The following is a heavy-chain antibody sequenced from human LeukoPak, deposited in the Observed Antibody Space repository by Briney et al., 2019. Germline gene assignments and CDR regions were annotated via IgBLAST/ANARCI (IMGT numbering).Heavy chain of an antibody. CDR2: ISSSSSYI. D-gene: IGHD2-15*01. CDR3: ARDRCSGGSCYSFDY. V-gene: IGHV3-21*01. Sequence: GGSLRLXCAASGFTFSSYSMNWVRQAPGKGLEWVSSISSSSSYIYYADSVKGRFTISRDNAKNSLYLQMNSLRAEDTAVYYCARDRCSGGSCYSFDYWGQGTLVTVSS. J-gene: IGHJ4*02. CDR1: GFTFSSYS.